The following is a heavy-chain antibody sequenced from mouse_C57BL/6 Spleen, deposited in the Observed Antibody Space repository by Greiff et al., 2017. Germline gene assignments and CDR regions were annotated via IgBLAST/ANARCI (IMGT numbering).Heavy chain of an antibody. CDR1: GFNIKDYY. CDR2: IDPEDGET. V-gene: IGHV14-2*01. CDR3: AREGGITTVVERAWFAY. D-gene: IGHD1-1*01. J-gene: IGHJ3*01. Sequence: VQLKQSGAELVKPGASVKLSCTASGFNIKDYYMHWVKQRTEQGLEWIGRIDPEDGETKYAPKFQGKATIPADTSSNTAYLQLSSLTSEDTAVYYCAREGGITTVVERAWFAYWGQGTLVTVSA.